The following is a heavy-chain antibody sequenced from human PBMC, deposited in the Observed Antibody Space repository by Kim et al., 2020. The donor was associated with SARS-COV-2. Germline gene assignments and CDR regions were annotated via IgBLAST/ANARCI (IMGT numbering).Heavy chain of an antibody. CDR3: TIHVRYSSSWLPYNWFDP. V-gene: IGHV3-15*01. D-gene: IGHD6-13*01. J-gene: IGHJ5*02. CDR2: IKSKTDGGTT. CDR1: GFTFSNAW. Sequence: GGSLRLSCAASGFTFSNAWMSWVRQAPGKGLEWVGRIKSKTDGGTTDYAAPVKGRFTISRDDSKNTLYLQMNSLKTEDTAVYYCTIHVRYSSSWLPYNWFDPWGQGTLVTVSS.